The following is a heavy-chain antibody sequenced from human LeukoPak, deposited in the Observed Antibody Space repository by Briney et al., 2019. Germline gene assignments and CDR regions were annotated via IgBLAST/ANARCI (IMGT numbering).Heavy chain of an antibody. D-gene: IGHD2-15*01. CDR3: ASLGYCSGGSCYYYGMDV. Sequence: SETLSLTCAAYGGSFSGYYWSWIRQPPGKGLEWIGEINHSGSTNYTPSLKSRVTISVDTSKNQFSLKLSSLTAADTAVYYCASLGYCSGGSCYYYGMDVWGQGTTVTVSS. CDR2: INHSGST. CDR1: GGSFSGYY. J-gene: IGHJ6*02. V-gene: IGHV4-34*01.